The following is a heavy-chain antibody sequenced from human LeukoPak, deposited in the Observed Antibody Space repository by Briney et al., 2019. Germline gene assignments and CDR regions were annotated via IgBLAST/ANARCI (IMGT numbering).Heavy chain of an antibody. J-gene: IGHJ6*03. D-gene: IGHD2-2*01. Sequence: SETLSLTCSVSGDSFSSSGFYWAWIRQPPGKGLEWIGSITYHGNTHYNPSLKSRVTISLDRSKNQFSLKLSSVTAADTAVYYCARGRDIVVVPAALDYYYMDVWGKGTTVTVSS. V-gene: IGHV4-39*07. CDR1: GDSFSSSGFY. CDR2: ITYHGNT. CDR3: ARGRDIVVVPAALDYYYMDV.